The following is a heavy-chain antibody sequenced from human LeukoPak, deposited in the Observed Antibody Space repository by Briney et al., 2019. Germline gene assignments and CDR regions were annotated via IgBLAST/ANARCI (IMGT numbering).Heavy chain of an antibody. V-gene: IGHV3-48*01. CDR1: GFNFSTYS. CDR2: ISSTSIMT. D-gene: IGHD3-22*01. CDR3: ARLYYYDSSGDHPFDY. J-gene: IGHJ4*02. Sequence: PGGSLRLSCAASGFNFSTYSLSWVRQAPGKGLEWISYISSTSIMTYYADSVKGRFTISRDNSRNTLYLQMNSLRAEDTAVYYCARLYYYDSSGDHPFDYWGQGTLVTVSS.